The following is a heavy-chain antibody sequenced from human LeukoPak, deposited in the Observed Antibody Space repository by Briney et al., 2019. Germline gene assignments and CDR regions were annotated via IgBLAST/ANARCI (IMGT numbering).Heavy chain of an antibody. J-gene: IGHJ4*02. Sequence: TGGSLRLCCAASGFSVSSNYMSWVRQAPGKGLEWVSVIYSGGSTYYADSVKGRFTVSRDNSKNTLYLQMNSLRAEDTAVYYCARGPSMDPFDYWGQGTLVTVSS. CDR1: GFSVSSNY. V-gene: IGHV3-53*01. CDR2: IYSGGST. CDR3: ARGPSMDPFDY. D-gene: IGHD2/OR15-2a*01.